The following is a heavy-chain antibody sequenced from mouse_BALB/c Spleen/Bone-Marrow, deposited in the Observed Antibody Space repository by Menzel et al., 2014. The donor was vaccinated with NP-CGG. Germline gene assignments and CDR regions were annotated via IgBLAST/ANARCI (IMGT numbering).Heavy chain of an antibody. Sequence: QVQLQQSGTELMKPGPSVKISCKATGYAFSTYWIQWIKQRPGHGLDWIGEISPGTGNTNNNEKFKGKATFTADTSSNTAYMQLSSLTSEDSAVYYCARRGIAWFAYWGQGTLVTVSA. V-gene: IGHV1-9*01. CDR1: GYAFSTYW. J-gene: IGHJ3*01. CDR2: ISPGTGNT. CDR3: ARRGIAWFAY.